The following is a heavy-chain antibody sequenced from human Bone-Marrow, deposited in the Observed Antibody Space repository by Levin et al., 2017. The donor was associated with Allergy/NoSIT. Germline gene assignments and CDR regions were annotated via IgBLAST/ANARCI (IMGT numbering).Heavy chain of an antibody. J-gene: IGHJ4*02. V-gene: IGHV4-4*02. CDR3: ARGLGRYYYDSSGYYYDY. CDR1: GGSISSSNW. Sequence: SQTLSLTCAVSGGSISSSNWWSWVRQPPGKGLEWIGEIYHSGSTNYNPSLKSRVTISVDKSKNQFSLKLSSVTAADTAVYYCARGLGRYYYDSSGYYYDYWGQGTLVTVSS. CDR2: IYHSGST. D-gene: IGHD3-22*01.